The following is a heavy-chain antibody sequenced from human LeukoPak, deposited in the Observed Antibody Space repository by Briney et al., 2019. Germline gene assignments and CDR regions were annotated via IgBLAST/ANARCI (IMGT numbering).Heavy chain of an antibody. Sequence: SETLSLTCTVSGGSISSYYWSWIRQPPGKGLEWIGYIYYSGSTNYNPSLKSRVTISVDTSKNQFSLKLSSVTAADTAVYYRARAAPRRRDYYYYGMDVWGQGTTVTVSS. V-gene: IGHV4-59*01. CDR1: GGSISSYY. D-gene: IGHD1-1*01. CDR3: ARAAPRRRDYYYYGMDV. J-gene: IGHJ6*02. CDR2: IYYSGST.